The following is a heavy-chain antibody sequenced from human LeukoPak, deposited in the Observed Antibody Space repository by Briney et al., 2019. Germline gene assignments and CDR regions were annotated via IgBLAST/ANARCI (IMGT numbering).Heavy chain of an antibody. Sequence: GGSLRLSCAASGFTFSDYYMSWIRQAPGKGLEWVSCISSSGSTIYYADSVKGRFTISRDNAKNSLYLQMNSLRAEDTAVYYCARDRYPPEMATSNYFDYWGQGTLVTVSS. D-gene: IGHD5-24*01. CDR1: GFTFSDYY. V-gene: IGHV3-11*01. CDR2: ISSSGSTI. J-gene: IGHJ4*02. CDR3: ARDRYPPEMATSNYFDY.